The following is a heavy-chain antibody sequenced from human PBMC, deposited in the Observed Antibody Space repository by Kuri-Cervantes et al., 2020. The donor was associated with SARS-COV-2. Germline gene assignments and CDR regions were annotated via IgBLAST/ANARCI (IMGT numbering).Heavy chain of an antibody. J-gene: IGHJ3*02. CDR3: ASPGGIVSGPGAFDI. V-gene: IGHV3-11*04. D-gene: IGHD3-10*01. CDR1: GFTFSDYY. CDR2: ISSSGSTI. Sequence: GESLKISCAASGFTFSDYYMSWIRQAPGKGLEWVSYISSSGSTIHYADSVKGRFTISRDNAKNSLYLQMNSLRAEDTAVYYCASPGGIVSGPGAFDIWGQGTMVTGSS.